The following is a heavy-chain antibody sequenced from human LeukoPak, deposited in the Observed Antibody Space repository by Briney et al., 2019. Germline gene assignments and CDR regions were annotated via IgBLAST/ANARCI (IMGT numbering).Heavy chain of an antibody. V-gene: IGHV3-23*01. D-gene: IGHD3-9*01. Sequence: GGSLRLSCAASGFTFSSYAMSWVRQAPGKGLEWVSGISGSGGSTYYADSGKGRFTISRDNSKNTLYAQMNSLRAEDTAIYYCAKGGRLRYFDDRIGYYGMDVRGQGTTVTVSS. J-gene: IGHJ6*02. CDR2: ISGSGGST. CDR1: GFTFSSYA. CDR3: AKGGRLRYFDDRIGYYGMDV.